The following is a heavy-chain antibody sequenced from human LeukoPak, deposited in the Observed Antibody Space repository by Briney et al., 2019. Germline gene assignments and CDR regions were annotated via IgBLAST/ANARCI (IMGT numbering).Heavy chain of an antibody. CDR2: INPNSGGT. CDR1: GYTFTGYY. Sequence: VASVKVSCKASGYTFTGYYVHWVRQAPGQGLEWMGWINPNSGGTNYAQKFQGRVTMTRDTSISTAYMELSTLRSDDTAVYYCARISSGYYTGDYWGQGTLVTVSS. CDR3: ARISSGYYTGDY. J-gene: IGHJ4*02. V-gene: IGHV1-2*02. D-gene: IGHD3-22*01.